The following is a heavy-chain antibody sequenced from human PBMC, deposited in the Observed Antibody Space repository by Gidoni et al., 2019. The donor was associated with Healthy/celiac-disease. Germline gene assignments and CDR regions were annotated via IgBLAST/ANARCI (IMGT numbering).Heavy chain of an antibody. CDR3: ARRHDFWSGPYNWFDP. V-gene: IGHV4-34*01. J-gene: IGHJ5*02. CDR1: GGSFSGYY. Sequence: QVQLQQWGAGLLTPSETLSLTCAVYGGSFSGYYWSWIRQPPGKGLEWIGEINHSGSTNYNPSLKSRVTISVDTSKNQFSLKLSSVTAADTAVYYCARRHDFWSGPYNWFDPWGQGTLVTVSS. D-gene: IGHD3-3*01. CDR2: INHSGST.